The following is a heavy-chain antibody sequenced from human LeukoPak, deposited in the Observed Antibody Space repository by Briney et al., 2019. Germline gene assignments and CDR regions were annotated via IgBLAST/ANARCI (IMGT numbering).Heavy chain of an antibody. V-gene: IGHV4-59*08. CDR1: GGSISNYY. CDR2: IYYTGNT. J-gene: IGHJ4*02. Sequence: KPSETLSLTCTVSGGSISNYYWSWIRQSPGKGLEWIGYIYYTGNTNYNPSLNGRATISVDTSKNQFSLRLISVSAADTAVYYCARLARGRYGSGSYYNQDFDYWGQGTLVTVSS. CDR3: ARLARGRYGSGSYYNQDFDY. D-gene: IGHD3-10*01.